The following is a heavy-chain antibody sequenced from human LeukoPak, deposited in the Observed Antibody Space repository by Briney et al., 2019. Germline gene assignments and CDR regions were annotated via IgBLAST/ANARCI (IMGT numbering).Heavy chain of an antibody. D-gene: IGHD6-13*01. CDR1: GFTFSSYS. Sequence: PGGSLRLSCAASGFTFSSYSMKWVRQAPGKGLEWVSSISSSSSYIYYTDSVKGRFSISRDNAKNSLYLQMNSLRAEDTAVYYCVRGGSIAAAGTGPYYYYYYMDVWGKGTTVTVSS. CDR2: ISSSSSYI. CDR3: VRGGSIAAAGTGPYYYYYYMDV. V-gene: IGHV3-21*01. J-gene: IGHJ6*03.